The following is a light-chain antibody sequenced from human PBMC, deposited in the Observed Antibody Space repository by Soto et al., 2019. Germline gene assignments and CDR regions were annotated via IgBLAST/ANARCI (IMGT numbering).Light chain of an antibody. J-gene: IGKJ1*01. Sequence: DIQMTQSPSTLSASVGDRVTITCRASQSISSWLAWYQQKPGKAPKLLIYKASSLQSGVPSRFSGGGSGTEFTLTISSLQPDDSATYYCQQSNSYSWTFGQGTKVEIK. CDR1: QSISSW. CDR3: QQSNSYSWT. CDR2: KAS. V-gene: IGKV1-5*03.